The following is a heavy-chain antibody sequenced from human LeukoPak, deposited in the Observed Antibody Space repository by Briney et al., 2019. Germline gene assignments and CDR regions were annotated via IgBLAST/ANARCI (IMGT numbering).Heavy chain of an antibody. CDR2: IYSGCST. CDR3: ARGKGSSWYEIFDY. CDR1: GFTISSNY. D-gene: IGHD6-13*01. J-gene: IGHJ4*02. Sequence: GGSLRPSCAASGFTISSNYMSWVRQAPGQGLEWVSVIYSGCSTYYADSVKGRFTISRDNSKNTLYLQMNSLRAEDTAVYYCARGKGSSWYEIFDYWGQGTLVTVSS. V-gene: IGHV3-53*01.